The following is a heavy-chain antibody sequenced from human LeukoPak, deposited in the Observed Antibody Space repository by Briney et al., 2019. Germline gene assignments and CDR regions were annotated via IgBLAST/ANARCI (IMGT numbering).Heavy chain of an antibody. CDR2: ISGSGGST. Sequence: GGSLRLSCAASGFTVSSYAMSWVRQAPGKGLEWVSAISGSGGSTYYADSVKGRFTISRDNSKNTLYLQMNSLRAEDTAVYYCAKDLAQITGTYFDYWGQGTLVTVSS. CDR3: AKDLAQITGTYFDY. J-gene: IGHJ4*02. V-gene: IGHV3-23*01. D-gene: IGHD1-7*01. CDR1: GFTVSSYA.